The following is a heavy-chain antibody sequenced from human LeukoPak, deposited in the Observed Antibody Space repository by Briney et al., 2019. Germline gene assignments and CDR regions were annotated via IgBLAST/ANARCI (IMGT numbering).Heavy chain of an antibody. CDR3: ARETLDYGVQLDY. D-gene: IGHD4-17*01. CDR2: ISSSGSTI. J-gene: IGHJ4*02. Sequence: GGSLRLSCAASGFTFSSYEMNWVRQVPGKGLEWVSYISSSGSTIYYADSVKGRFTISRDNVKNSLYLQMNSLRAEDTAVYYCARETLDYGVQLDYWGQGTLVTVSS. CDR1: GFTFSSYE. V-gene: IGHV3-48*03.